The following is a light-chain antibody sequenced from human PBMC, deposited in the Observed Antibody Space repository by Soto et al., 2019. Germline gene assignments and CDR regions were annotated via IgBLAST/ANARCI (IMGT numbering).Light chain of an antibody. V-gene: IGKV1-5*03. CDR2: KAS. J-gene: IGKJ1*01. Sequence: DIQLTQSPSTLSASVGDRVTITCRASRSIINWLAWYQQKSGKGPKLLIYKASNLQTGVPSRFSGSGYGTEFPLTISSLQPDDVATYYWQQYSDHWTFGQGTKVEIK. CDR3: QQYSDHWT. CDR1: RSIINW.